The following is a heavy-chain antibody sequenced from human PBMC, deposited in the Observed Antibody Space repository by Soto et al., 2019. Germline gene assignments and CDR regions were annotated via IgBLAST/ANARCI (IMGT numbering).Heavy chain of an antibody. CDR1: GYTFTGYY. Sequence: GASVKVSCKASGYTFTGYYMHWVRQAPGQGLEWMGWINPNSGGTNYAQKFQGWVTMTRDTSISTAYMELSRLRSDDTAVYYCARDRSLGYCTNGVCQPPNYYYYYYMDVWGKGTTVTVSS. V-gene: IGHV1-2*04. CDR3: ARDRSLGYCTNGVCQPPNYYYYYYMDV. CDR2: INPNSGGT. D-gene: IGHD2-8*01. J-gene: IGHJ6*03.